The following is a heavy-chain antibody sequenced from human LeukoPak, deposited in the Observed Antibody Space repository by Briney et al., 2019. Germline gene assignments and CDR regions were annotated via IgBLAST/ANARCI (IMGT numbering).Heavy chain of an antibody. CDR2: IFYSGRI. V-gene: IGHV4-59*01. CDR3: ARDPGIYYGDYVTWFDP. D-gene: IGHD4-17*01. J-gene: IGHJ5*02. CDR1: GGSISSYY. Sequence: PSETLSLTCTVSGGSISSYYWNWIRQPPGKGLEYIGYIFYSGRINYNPSLKSRVTISVDTSKNWFSLRLTSVTAADTAVYYCARDPGIYYGDYVTWFDPWGQGTLVTVSS.